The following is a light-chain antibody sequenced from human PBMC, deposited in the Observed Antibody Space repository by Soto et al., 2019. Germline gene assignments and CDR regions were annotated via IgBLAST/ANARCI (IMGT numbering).Light chain of an antibody. Sequence: DIVMTQSPLSLPVTPGEPASISCRSSQNLLLSDGYNYFDWYLQKPGQSPQLLIYFGSNRASGGPDRFSGSGSGTDFTLKISRVEAEDVGVYYCMQSLQTPYTFGQGTKLEIK. CDR1: QNLLLSDGYNY. V-gene: IGKV2-28*01. J-gene: IGKJ2*01. CDR3: MQSLQTPYT. CDR2: FGS.